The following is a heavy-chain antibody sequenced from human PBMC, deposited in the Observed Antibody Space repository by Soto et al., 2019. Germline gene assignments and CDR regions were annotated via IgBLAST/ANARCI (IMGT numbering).Heavy chain of an antibody. D-gene: IGHD2-15*01. CDR2: IYYSGNT. CDR3: ARLCSGGSCYYYMDV. J-gene: IGHJ6*03. Sequence: SETLSLTCTVSGGSIRSSSYYWGWIRQPPGKGLEWVASIYYSGNTHYNPSLKSRVTISVDTSKNQFSLKLSSVTAADTAVYYCARLCSGGSCYYYMDVWGKGTTVTVSS. CDR1: GGSIRSSSYY. V-gene: IGHV4-39*07.